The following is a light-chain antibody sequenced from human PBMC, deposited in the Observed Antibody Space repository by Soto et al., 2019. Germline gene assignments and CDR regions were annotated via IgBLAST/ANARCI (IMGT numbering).Light chain of an antibody. J-gene: IGKJ4*01. V-gene: IGKV2-28*01. Sequence: DILMTQSPPSLPVTPGEPASISCRSSQSLLHSNGYNYLDWYLQRPGQSPQLLIYLGSNRASGVPDRFSGSGSGTDFTLKISRVEAEDVGVYYCMQALQTLLTFGGGTKVDI. CDR3: MQALQTLLT. CDR1: QSLLHSNGYNY. CDR2: LGS.